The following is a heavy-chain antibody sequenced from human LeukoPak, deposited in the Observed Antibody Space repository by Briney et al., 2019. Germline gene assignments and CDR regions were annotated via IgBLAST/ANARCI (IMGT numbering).Heavy chain of an antibody. CDR3: AKPLTGGGSWPPFDS. D-gene: IGHD2-15*01. CDR2: IGSSSGYI. CDR1: GFSFSSYA. V-gene: IGHV3-21*04. Sequence: GGSLRLSCAASGFSFSSYAMDWVRQAPGKGLEWVSSIGSSSGYIYYADSVKGRFTISRDNAKRSLSLQMNSLRDEDTAVYYCAKPLTGGGSWPPFDSWGQGTLVTVSS. J-gene: IGHJ4*02.